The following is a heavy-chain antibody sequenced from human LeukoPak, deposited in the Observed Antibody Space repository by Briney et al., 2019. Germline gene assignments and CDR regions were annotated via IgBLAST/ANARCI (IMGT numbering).Heavy chain of an antibody. V-gene: IGHV4-59*01. CDR1: GGSISSYY. Sequence: PSETLSLTCTVSGGSISSYYWSWIRQPPGKGLEWIGYIYYSGSTNYNPSLKSRVTISVDTSKNQFSLKLSSVTAADTAVYYCARVYGDFIDYWGQGTLVTVSS. J-gene: IGHJ4*02. D-gene: IGHD4-17*01. CDR2: IYYSGST. CDR3: ARVYGDFIDY.